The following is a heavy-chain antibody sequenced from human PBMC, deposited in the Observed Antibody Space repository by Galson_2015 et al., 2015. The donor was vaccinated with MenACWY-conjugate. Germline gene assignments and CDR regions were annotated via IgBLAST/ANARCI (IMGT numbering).Heavy chain of an antibody. V-gene: IGHV3-30*15. D-gene: IGHD2-2*01. Sequence: SLRLSCAASGFTFSSYSMHWVRQAPGKGLEWVAFLSYDGSTKDYADSVKGRFTLSRDSSKSTLYLHMSSLRPEDTAVYYCARDRRRLLTVVIPAAFGPWGQGALVTVSS. CDR2: LSYDGSTK. J-gene: IGHJ5*02. CDR3: ARDRRRLLTVVIPAAFGP. CDR1: GFTFSSYS.